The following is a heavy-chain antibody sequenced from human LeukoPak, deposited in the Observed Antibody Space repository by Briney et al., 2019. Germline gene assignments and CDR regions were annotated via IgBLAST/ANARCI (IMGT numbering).Heavy chain of an antibody. Sequence: SETLSLTCAVYGGSFSGYYWSWIRQPPGKGLEWIGEINHSGSTNYIPSLKSRVTISVDTSKNQFSLKLSSVTAADTAVYYCARGVVATFYFDYWGQGTLVTVSS. CDR3: ARGVVATFYFDY. CDR1: GGSFSGYY. CDR2: INHSGST. V-gene: IGHV4-34*01. J-gene: IGHJ4*02. D-gene: IGHD5-12*01.